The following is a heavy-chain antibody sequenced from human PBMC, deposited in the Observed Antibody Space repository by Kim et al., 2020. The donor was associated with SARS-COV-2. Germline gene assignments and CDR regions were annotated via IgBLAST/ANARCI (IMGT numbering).Heavy chain of an antibody. CDR1: GGSFSGYH. CDR3: SRGRAGVXPSPILGIGPHYEXXXXXV. Sequence: SETLSLTCAVYGGSFSGYHWSWIRQPPGKGLEWIGEINHSGSINYNPSLKSRVTXXXXTSKNQFSLXLTSVTAAYXGFYFCSRGRAGVXPSPILGIGPHYEXXXXXVWGXXXXVTVS. J-gene: IGHJ6*02. V-gene: IGHV4-34*01. CDR2: INHSGSI. D-gene: IGHD2-2*02.